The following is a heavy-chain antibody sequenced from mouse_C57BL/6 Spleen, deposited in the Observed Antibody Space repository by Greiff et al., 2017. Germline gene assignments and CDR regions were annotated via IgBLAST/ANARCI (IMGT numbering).Heavy chain of an antibody. J-gene: IGHJ2*01. V-gene: IGHV1-43*01. Sequence: VQLQQSGPELVKPGASVKISCKASGYSFTGYYMHWVKQSSEKSLEWIGEINPSTGGTSYNQKFKGKATLTVDKSSSTAYMQLKSLTSEDSAVYYCARDGYYGSPYYFDYWGQGTTLTVSS. CDR3: ARDGYYGSPYYFDY. CDR1: GYSFTGYY. D-gene: IGHD1-1*01. CDR2: INPSTGGT.